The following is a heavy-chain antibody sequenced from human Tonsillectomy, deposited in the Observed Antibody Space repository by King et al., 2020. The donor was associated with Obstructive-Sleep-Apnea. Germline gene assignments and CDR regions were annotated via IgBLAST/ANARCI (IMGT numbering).Heavy chain of an antibody. CDR2: MYHTGNT. D-gene: IGHD6-13*01. V-gene: IGHV4-39*01. CDR3: ARLWQQLKLDY. Sequence: QLQESVPRLVKPSETLSLTCTVSNGSISRKSYYGGGIRQPPGKGLEWIGSMYHTGNTYSNPSLKSRVTMSVDTSKNQFSLNLSSVTAADTAIYYCARLWQQLKLDYWGQGTLVTVSS. CDR1: NGSISRKSYY. J-gene: IGHJ4*02.